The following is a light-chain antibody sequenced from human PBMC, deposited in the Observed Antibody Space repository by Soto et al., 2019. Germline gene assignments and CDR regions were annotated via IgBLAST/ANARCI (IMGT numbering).Light chain of an antibody. J-gene: IGKJ1*01. V-gene: IGKV1-39*01. CDR3: QQSYITPWT. CDR1: QYTSTY. Sequence: DIQMTQSPSSLSASVGDRVTISCRASQYTSTYLNWYQQKLGKAPRLLIYSASTLQSWIPSRFSGNGSGTNFTLTISSLQPDDIATYYCQQSYITPWTFGQGTKVEIK. CDR2: SAS.